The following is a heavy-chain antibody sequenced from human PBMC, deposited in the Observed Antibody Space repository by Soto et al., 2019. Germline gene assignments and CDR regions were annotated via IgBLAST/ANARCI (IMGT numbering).Heavy chain of an antibody. CDR2: IKSETDGGTT. Sequence: EVQLVESGGGLVKPGGSLRLSCTASGFTFTNSWMSWVRQAPGKGLEWVGRIKSETDGGTTDYTAPVKGRFTVSRDDSKNTLYLQMNSLRSDDTAVYYCTTEAPSPKFCSGGPCLVPPLDYWGQGTLVTVSS. D-gene: IGHD2-15*01. CDR1: GFTFTNSW. V-gene: IGHV3-15*01. J-gene: IGHJ4*02. CDR3: TTEAPSPKFCSGGPCLVPPLDY.